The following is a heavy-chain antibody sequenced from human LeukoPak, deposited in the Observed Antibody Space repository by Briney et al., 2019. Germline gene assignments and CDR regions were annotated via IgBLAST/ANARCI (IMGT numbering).Heavy chain of an antibody. V-gene: IGHV1-3*01. D-gene: IGHD6-19*01. CDR3: ARVSDDSGWNFDY. J-gene: IGHJ4*02. CDR2: INAGNGNR. CDR1: GGTFSSYA. Sequence: ASVKVSCKASGGTFSSYAISWVRQAPGQRLEWMGWINAGNGNRKYSQKFQDRVTITRDTSATTAYMELNSLTSEDTAVYYCARVSDDSGWNFDYWGQGTLVAVSS.